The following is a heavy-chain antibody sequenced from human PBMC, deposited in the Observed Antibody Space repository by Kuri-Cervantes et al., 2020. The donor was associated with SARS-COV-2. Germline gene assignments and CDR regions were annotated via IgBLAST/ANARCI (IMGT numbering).Heavy chain of an antibody. CDR1: GFTFSSYW. Sequence: GESLKISCAASGFTFSSYWMHWVRQVPGKGLVWVSRIKGDGSSPGYADSVKGRFTISRDNAKNMLFLQMNSLRAEDTAVYYCVRDGDHWNFDYWGQGTLVTVSS. CDR3: VRDGDHWNFDY. CDR2: IKGDGSSP. V-gene: IGHV3-74*01. D-gene: IGHD1-1*01. J-gene: IGHJ4*02.